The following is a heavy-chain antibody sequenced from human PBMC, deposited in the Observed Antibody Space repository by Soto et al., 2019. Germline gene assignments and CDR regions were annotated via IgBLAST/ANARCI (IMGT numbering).Heavy chain of an antibody. CDR3: ATQTISYTWGV. V-gene: IGHV4-4*02. CDR2: LFHDGTR. J-gene: IGHJ6*02. Sequence: QVQLQESGPGLVKPSETLSLTCTVSGAPITTTTWWAWVRLPPGKALEWIGELFHDGTRNSNPSLEGRVTMSLDKSNNHFPLKLTSVTAADTAIYYCATQTISYTWGVWGRGTSVTVSS. D-gene: IGHD3-16*01. CDR1: GAPITTTTW.